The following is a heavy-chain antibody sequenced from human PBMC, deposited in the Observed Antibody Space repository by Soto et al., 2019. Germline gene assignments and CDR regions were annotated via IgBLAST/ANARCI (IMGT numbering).Heavy chain of an antibody. CDR3: AREYSSSYDY. V-gene: IGHV4-31*03. CDR2: IYHSGTT. D-gene: IGHD6-6*01. J-gene: IGHJ4*02. Sequence: QVELQESGPGLVKPSQTLSLTCTVSSGSISSDGYYWAWIRQHPGQGLEWIGYIYHSGTTYYNPSLRSRVTISGDTSKNQFSLNLTSVTAADTALYYCAREYSSSYDYWGPGIRVTVSS. CDR1: SGSISSDGYY.